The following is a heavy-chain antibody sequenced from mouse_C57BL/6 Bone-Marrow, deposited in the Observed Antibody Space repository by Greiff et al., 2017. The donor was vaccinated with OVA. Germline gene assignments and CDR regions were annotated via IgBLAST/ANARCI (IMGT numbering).Heavy chain of an antibody. J-gene: IGHJ2*01. CDR1: GYTFTSYW. D-gene: IGHD1-1*01. V-gene: IGHV1-64*01. Sequence: QVQLQQSGAELVKPGASVKLSCKASGYTFTSYWMHWVKQRPGQGLEWIGMIHPNSGSTNYNEKFKSKATLTVDKSSSTAYMQLSSLTSEDSAVYYCARCPPNYYGSYYFDYWGQGTTLTVSS. CDR2: IHPNSGST. CDR3: ARCPPNYYGSYYFDY.